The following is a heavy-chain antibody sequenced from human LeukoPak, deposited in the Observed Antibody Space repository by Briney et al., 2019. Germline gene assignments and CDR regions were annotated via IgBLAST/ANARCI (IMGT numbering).Heavy chain of an antibody. Sequence: SETLSLTCTVSGGSISSYYWSWIRQPPGKGLEWIGYIYYSGSTNYNPSLKSRVTISVDTSKNQFSLKLSSVTAADTAVYYCARSAQQWLVRVGAFDIWGQGTMFTVSS. CDR2: IYYSGST. J-gene: IGHJ3*02. D-gene: IGHD6-19*01. V-gene: IGHV4-59*08. CDR3: ARSAQQWLVRVGAFDI. CDR1: GGSISSYY.